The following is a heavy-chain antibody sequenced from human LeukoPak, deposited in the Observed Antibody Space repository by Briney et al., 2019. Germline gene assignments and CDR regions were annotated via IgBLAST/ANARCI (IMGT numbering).Heavy chain of an antibody. CDR1: GYTFTSYG. Sequence: ASVKVSCKASGYTFTSYGISWVRQAPGQGLEWMGWISAYNGNTNYAQKLQGRVTMTTDISTSTAYMELRSLRSDDTAVYYCARGESEWELRNYYYGMDVWGQGTTVTVSS. CDR3: ARGESEWELRNYYYGMDV. D-gene: IGHD1-26*01. J-gene: IGHJ6*02. CDR2: ISAYNGNT. V-gene: IGHV1-18*01.